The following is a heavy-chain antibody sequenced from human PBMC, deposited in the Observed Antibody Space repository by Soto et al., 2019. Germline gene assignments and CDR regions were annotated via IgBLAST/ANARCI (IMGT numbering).Heavy chain of an antibody. D-gene: IGHD6-13*01. CDR3: AREGAIIAAGSRQVDC. J-gene: IGHJ4*02. Sequence: QVQLQESGPGLVKPSQTLSLTCTVSGGSISSVDYYWSWIRQPPGPGLEWIGYIYYSGSTDSSPSLTIPATIPVDTSKNQFSVNLNSVTAADTAVYYCAREGAIIAAGSRQVDCWGQGTLVTVSS. V-gene: IGHV4-30-4*01. CDR2: IYYSGST. CDR1: GGSISSVDYY.